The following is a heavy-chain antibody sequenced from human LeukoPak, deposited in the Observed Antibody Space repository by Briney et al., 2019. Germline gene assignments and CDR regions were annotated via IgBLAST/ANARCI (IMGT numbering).Heavy chain of an antibody. V-gene: IGHV3-9*01. J-gene: IGHJ4*02. CDR3: STSRPDRFIDS. D-gene: IGHD1-14*01. CDR2: INWNSVHI. CDR1: GFNFNDFD. Sequence: GGSLRLSCVASGFNFNDFDINWVRQVPGRGLEWVSGINWNSVHIGYADSVKGRFTIFRDNAQKSVHLQMFSLRPGDTALYYCSTSRPDRFIDSWGQGTLVTVST.